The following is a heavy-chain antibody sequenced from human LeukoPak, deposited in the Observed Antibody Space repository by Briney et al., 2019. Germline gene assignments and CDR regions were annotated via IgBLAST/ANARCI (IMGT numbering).Heavy chain of an antibody. CDR1: GGSVSGYY. D-gene: IGHD6-13*01. CDR2: IHYSGRT. V-gene: IGHV4-59*02. Sequence: SETLSLTCAVSGGSVSGYYWSWVRQFPGMRLEWIGYIHYSGRTNYNPSLKSRITLSLETSSNQISLELKSVTSADTALYYCVRDSGYSSSWYLIDDDFDIWGQGTMVIVSA. J-gene: IGHJ3*02. CDR3: VRDSGYSSSWYLIDDDFDI.